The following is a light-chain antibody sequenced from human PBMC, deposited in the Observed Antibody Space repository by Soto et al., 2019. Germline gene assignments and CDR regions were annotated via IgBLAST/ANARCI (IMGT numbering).Light chain of an antibody. CDR3: ETWDSNSWV. V-gene: IGLV4-60*02. Sequence: QSVLTQSSSASASLASSVKLTCTLSSGHSSYIIAWHQQQPGKAPRYLMKLEGSGSYNKGSGVPDRFSGSSSGADRYLTICNLQFEDEADYYCETWDSNSWVFGGGTKLTVL. CDR2: LEGSGSY. J-gene: IGLJ3*02. CDR1: SGHSSYI.